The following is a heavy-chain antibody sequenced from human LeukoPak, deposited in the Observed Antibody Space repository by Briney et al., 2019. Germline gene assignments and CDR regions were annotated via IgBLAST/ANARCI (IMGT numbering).Heavy chain of an antibody. CDR1: GLTISNSW. CDR3: ASGTIVGARGADN. CDR2: ISGSSYHI. Sequence: GGSLRLSCAASGLTISNSWMSWVRQAPGKALEWVSSISGSSYHIYYADSVKGRFTISRDNANNLLYLQMNSLRAEDTAVYYCASGTIVGARGADNWGQGTLVTVSS. D-gene: IGHD1-26*01. J-gene: IGHJ4*02. V-gene: IGHV3-21*01.